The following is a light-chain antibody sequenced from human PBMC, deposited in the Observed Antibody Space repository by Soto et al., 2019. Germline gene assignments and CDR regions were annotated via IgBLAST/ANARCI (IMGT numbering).Light chain of an antibody. CDR2: QAS. CDR3: QQYETFPYT. CDR1: QSVSRS. V-gene: IGKV1-5*03. Sequence: DIQMTQSPFTLSASVKDRVTITCRASQSVSRSLAWYQQKPGTAPKLLIYQASDLESGVPLTFSGSGFGTEFTLTISSLQPEDSATYYCQQYETFPYTFGQGTKLEIK. J-gene: IGKJ2*01.